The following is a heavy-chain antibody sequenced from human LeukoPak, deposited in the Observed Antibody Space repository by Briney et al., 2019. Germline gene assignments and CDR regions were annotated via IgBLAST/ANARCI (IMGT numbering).Heavy chain of an antibody. CDR3: ASGLRGYCSGDSCYKEFDY. CDR2: ISSSGNT. CDR1: GGSISSYY. V-gene: IGHV4-59*01. Sequence: SETLSLTCTVSGGSISSYYWSWIRQPPGKGLEWIGYISSSGNTNYNPSLKSRVTISVDTSKNQFSLKLSSVTAADTAVYYCASGLRGYCSGDSCYKEFDYWGQGTLVTVSS. D-gene: IGHD2-15*01. J-gene: IGHJ4*02.